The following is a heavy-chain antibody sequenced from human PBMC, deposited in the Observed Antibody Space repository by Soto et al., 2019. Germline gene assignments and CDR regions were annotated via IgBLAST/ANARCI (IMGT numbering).Heavy chain of an antibody. CDR3: ARALYSSFPRYYYYGMDV. V-gene: IGHV4-30-4*01. Sequence: PSETLSLTCTVSGGSISSGDYYWSWIRQPPGKGLEWIGYIYYSGSTYYNPSLKSRVTISVGTSKNQFSLKLSSVTAADTAVYYCARALYSSFPRYYYYGMDVWGQGTKVTVSS. J-gene: IGHJ6*02. D-gene: IGHD4-4*01. CDR1: GGSISSGDYY. CDR2: IYYSGST.